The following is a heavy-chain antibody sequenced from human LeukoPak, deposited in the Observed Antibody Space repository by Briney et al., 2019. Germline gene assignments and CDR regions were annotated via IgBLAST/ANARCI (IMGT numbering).Heavy chain of an antibody. D-gene: IGHD3-9*01. J-gene: IGHJ4*02. CDR2: ISGSGGST. V-gene: IGHV3-23*01. CDR3: AKDPEILTGYYPDY. Sequence: GGSLRLSCAASGFTFSSYAMSWVRQAPGKGLEWVSAISGSGGSTYYADSVKGRFTISRDNSKNTLYLQMNSLRAEDTAVYYCAKDPEILTGYYPDYWGQGTLVTVSS. CDR1: GFTFSSYA.